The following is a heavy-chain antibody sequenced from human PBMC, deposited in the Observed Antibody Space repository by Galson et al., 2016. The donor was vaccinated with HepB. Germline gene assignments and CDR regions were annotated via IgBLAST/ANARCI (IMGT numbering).Heavy chain of an antibody. J-gene: IGHJ4*02. CDR2: INPGDPDT. V-gene: IGHV5-51*01. D-gene: IGHD6-13*01. CDR3: ARGVQQLNYDY. CDR1: GYRFTNYW. Sequence: QSGAEVKKPGESLKISCKGSGYRFTNYWIAWVRQMPGKGLEWMGIINPGDPDTRYSPSFQGQVIISADKSISTAYLQWSSLKASDTAMYYCARGVQQLNYDYWGQGTLATVSS.